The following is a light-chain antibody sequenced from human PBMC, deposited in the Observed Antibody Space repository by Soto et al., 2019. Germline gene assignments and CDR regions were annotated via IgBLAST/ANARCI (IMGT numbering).Light chain of an antibody. J-gene: IGKJ5*01. CDR3: QQYYTTPT. V-gene: IGKV1-39*01. Sequence: DIQMTQSPSSLSASVGDRVTITCRAGQSIGIYLNWYQEKPGRVPKLLIHTTSSLLSGVPSRFSGRGSGTDFTLTISSLQPEDFANYYCQQYYTTPTFGQGTRLEIK. CDR1: QSIGIY. CDR2: TTS.